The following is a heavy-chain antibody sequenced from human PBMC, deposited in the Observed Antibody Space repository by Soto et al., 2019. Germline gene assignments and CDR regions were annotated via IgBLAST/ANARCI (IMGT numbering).Heavy chain of an antibody. V-gene: IGHV1-8*01. D-gene: IGHD2-21*01. CDR1: GYTFASYD. J-gene: IGHJ5*01. CDR2: MNPNSGNT. Sequence: QVQLVQSGAEVKTPGASVKVSCKAYGYTFASYDINWVRQAPGQGLEWMGWMNPNSGNTGFAQKFQGRLTLTRDTALTIAHMELSSLRNEDTAVYYCARSDGYDFNWLDSWGQGTLVTVS. CDR3: ARSDGYDFNWLDS.